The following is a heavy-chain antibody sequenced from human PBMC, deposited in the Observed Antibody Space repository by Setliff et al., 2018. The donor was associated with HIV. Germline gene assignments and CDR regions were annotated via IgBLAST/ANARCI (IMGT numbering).Heavy chain of an antibody. J-gene: IGHJ1*01. CDR1: GYSITSDD. CDR2: MNPNSGNT. CDR3: ARLGEGEYFQH. V-gene: IGHV1-8*01. Sequence: ASVKVSCKASGYSITSDDIGWVRQATGQGFEWMGWMNPNSGNTKYSQEFQGRVTITRDTSANTAYMELSSLRSEDMAIYYCARLGEGEYFQHWGQGTLVTVSS. D-gene: IGHD2-21*01.